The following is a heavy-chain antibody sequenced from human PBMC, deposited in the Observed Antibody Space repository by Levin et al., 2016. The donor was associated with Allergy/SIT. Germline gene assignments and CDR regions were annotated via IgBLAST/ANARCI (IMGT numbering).Heavy chain of an antibody. Sequence: WIRQPPGKGLEWIGSIYYSGSTYYNPSLKSRVTISVDTSKNQFSLKLSSVTAADTAVYYCARVIRHMVRGAPQNWFDPWGQGTLVTVSS. CDR3: ARVIRHMVRGAPQNWFDP. D-gene: IGHD3-10*01. V-gene: IGHV4-39*01. J-gene: IGHJ5*02. CDR2: IYYSGST.